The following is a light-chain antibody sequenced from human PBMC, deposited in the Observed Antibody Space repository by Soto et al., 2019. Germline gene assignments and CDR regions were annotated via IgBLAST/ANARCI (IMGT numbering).Light chain of an antibody. Sequence: DIQMTQSASTLSPSVVDRVTITCRASQSISSYLKWYQQKPGKAPKLLIYAASSLQRGVPSRFSGSGSGTEFTLTITSLQPEDFATYYCQQYNEYSGMFGQGTKV. J-gene: IGKJ1*01. CDR3: QQYNEYSGM. CDR2: AAS. CDR1: QSISSY. V-gene: IGKV1-5*01.